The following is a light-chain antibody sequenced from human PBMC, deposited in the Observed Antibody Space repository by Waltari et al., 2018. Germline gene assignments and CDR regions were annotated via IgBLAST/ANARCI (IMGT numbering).Light chain of an antibody. Sequence: DIQMTQTPSSLCAAVGDRVPITCRSSRVISISLAWYQQKPGKAPKLLLYASSRLESGVPSKFSGSGSGTDYTLTISGLQPEDFATYYCQQSYSTPWAFGQGTNVEIK. J-gene: IGKJ1*01. CDR3: QQSYSTPWA. CDR2: ASS. CDR1: RVISIS. V-gene: IGKV1-NL1*01.